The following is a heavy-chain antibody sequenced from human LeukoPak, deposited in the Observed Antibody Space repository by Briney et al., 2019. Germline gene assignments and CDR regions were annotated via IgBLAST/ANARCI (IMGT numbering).Heavy chain of an antibody. CDR2: IHPSGTL. CDR3: PRGLDSRKLGY. J-gene: IGHJ4*02. D-gene: IGHD3-22*01. CDR1: GASSSSGDQY. Sequence: PSQTLSLTCTVSGASSSSGDQYWNWIRQRPGEGLEWIGSIHPSGTLYNNPSLESRVTISIDTSKNQFSLNLNSVTAADTAVYFCPRGLDSRKLGYWGQGTLVTVSS. V-gene: IGHV4-31*03.